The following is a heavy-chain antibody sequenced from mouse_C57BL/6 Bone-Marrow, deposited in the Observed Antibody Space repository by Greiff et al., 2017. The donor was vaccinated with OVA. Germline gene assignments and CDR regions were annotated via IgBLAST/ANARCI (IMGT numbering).Heavy chain of an antibody. CDR1: GYTFTSYW. CDR3: EWTAQATGLVAY. CDR2: IYPGGGST. J-gene: IGHJ3*01. V-gene: IGHV1-55*01. Sequence: QVQLQQPGAELVKPGASVKMSCKASGYTFTSYWITWVKQRPGQGLEWIGDIYPGGGSTNYNEKFKSKATLTVDTSSSTAYMQLSSLTSEDSAVYYGEWTAQATGLVAYWGQGTLVTVSA. D-gene: IGHD3-2*02.